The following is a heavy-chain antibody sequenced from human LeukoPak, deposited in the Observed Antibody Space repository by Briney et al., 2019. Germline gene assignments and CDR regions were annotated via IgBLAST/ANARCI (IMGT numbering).Heavy chain of an antibody. D-gene: IGHD3-22*01. Sequence: GGSLRLSCTVFGFTFSHYWMYWVRQAPGKGLEWVAAAQGDGRLQYYADSVKGRFTISKDISKSTLYVQMNSLRAEDTAVYYCATGGGFYYGHWGQGTLVTVSS. CDR3: ATGGGFYYGH. CDR1: GFTFSHYW. CDR2: AQGDGRLQ. J-gene: IGHJ4*02. V-gene: IGHV3-33*08.